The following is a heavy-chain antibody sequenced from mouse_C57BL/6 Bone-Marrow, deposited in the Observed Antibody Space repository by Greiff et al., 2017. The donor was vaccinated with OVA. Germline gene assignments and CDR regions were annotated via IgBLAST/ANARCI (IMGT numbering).Heavy chain of an antibody. CDR2: FYPRDGST. CDR3: AREGDGYYWYFDV. CDR1: GYTFTSYD. D-gene: IGHD2-3*01. J-gene: IGHJ1*03. V-gene: IGHV1-85*01. Sequence: QVQLQQSGPELVKPGASVKLSCKASGYTFTSYDINWVKQRPGQGLEWIGWFYPRDGSTKYNEKFKGKATLTVDTSSSTASMELHSLTAEDSAVYFGAREGDGYYWYFDVWGTGTTVTVSS.